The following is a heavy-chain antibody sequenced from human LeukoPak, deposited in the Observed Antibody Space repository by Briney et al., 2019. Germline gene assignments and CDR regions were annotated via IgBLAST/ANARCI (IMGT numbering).Heavy chain of an antibody. CDR2: ISAYNGNT. Sequence: ASVKVSCKASGYTFTGYYMHWVRQAPGQGLEWMGWISAYNGNTNYAQKLQGRVTMTTDTSTSTAYMELRSLRSDDTAVYYCARDRWKGSGGSYDYWGQGTLVTVSS. CDR1: GYTFTGYY. J-gene: IGHJ4*02. CDR3: ARDRWKGSGGSYDY. V-gene: IGHV1-18*04. D-gene: IGHD2-15*01.